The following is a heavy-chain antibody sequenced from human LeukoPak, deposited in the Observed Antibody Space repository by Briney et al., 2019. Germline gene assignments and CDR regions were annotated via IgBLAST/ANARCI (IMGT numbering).Heavy chain of an antibody. D-gene: IGHD1-26*01. Sequence: GGSLRLSCAASRFTLSSLTMNWVRQVPGKGLAWVSTVSSDSTVHYAESVKGRFTISKDNAKNSLYLQMNSLRAEDTAVYYCVRDSLGSHFDYWGQGTLVTVSS. V-gene: IGHV3-48*04. J-gene: IGHJ4*02. CDR3: VRDSLGSHFDY. CDR1: RFTLSSLT. CDR2: TVSSDSTV.